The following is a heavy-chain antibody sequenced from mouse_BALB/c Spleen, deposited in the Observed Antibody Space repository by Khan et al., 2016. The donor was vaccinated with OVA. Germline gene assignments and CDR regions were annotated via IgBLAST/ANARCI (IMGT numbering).Heavy chain of an antibody. CDR1: GYSITSVYA. CDR2: IHYSGST. CDR3: AIRSV. J-gene: IGHJ1*01. V-gene: IGHV3-2*02. Sequence: EVQLQEPGPGLVKPSQSLTLTCTVTGYSITSVYAWNWIRQFPGSKLEWMGYIHYSGSTSYNPSLNSRISITRDTTKNQFFLQLNSVTTEDTATYYCAIRSVWGAGTTVTVSS.